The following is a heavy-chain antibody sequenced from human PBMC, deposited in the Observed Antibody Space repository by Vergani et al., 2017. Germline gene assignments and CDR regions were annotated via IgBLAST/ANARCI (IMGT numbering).Heavy chain of an antibody. CDR1: GFSLSTSGMC. D-gene: IGHD4-23*01. CDR2: IDWDDDK. CDR3: ARILYGGWDDWFDP. J-gene: IGHJ5*02. Sequence: QVTLRESGPALVKPTQTLTLTCTFSGFSLSTSGMCVSWIRQPPGKALEWLALIDWDDDKYYSTSLKTRLTISKDTSKNQVVLTMTNMDPVDTATYYCARILYGGWDDWFDPWGQGTLVTVSS. V-gene: IGHV2-70*01.